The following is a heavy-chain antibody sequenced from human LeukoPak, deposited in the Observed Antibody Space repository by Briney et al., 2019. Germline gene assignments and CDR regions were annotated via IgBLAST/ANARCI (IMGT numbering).Heavy chain of an antibody. CDR1: GFDFTTDA. V-gene: IGHV3-23*01. CDR3: AKLDGSAAGSSRPPIDY. J-gene: IGHJ4*02. Sequence: GGSLRLSCAASGFDFTTDAMSWVRQAPGKGLEWVSCISGSSDTTYYADSVKGRFTISRDNSRNLPYLQIKSLGAEDTAVYYCAKLDGSAAGSSRPPIDYWGQGSLVTVSS. D-gene: IGHD1-1*01. CDR2: ISGSSDTT.